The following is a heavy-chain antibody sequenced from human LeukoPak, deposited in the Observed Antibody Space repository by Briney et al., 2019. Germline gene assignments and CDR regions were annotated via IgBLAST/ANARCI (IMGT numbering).Heavy chain of an antibody. J-gene: IGHJ4*02. V-gene: IGHV4-34*01. CDR1: GGSFSGYY. Sequence: SETLSLTCAVYGGSFSGYYWSWIRQPPGKGLEWIGEINHSGSTNYNPSLKSRVTISVDTSKNQFSLKLSSVTAADTAVYYCARETFIAAPPGYFDYWGQGTLVTVSS. CDR3: ARETFIAAPPGYFDY. D-gene: IGHD6-6*01. CDR2: INHSGST.